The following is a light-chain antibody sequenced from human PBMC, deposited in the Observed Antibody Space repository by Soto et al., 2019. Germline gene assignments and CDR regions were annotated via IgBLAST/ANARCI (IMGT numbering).Light chain of an antibody. CDR1: QRISNY. CDR2: AAS. Sequence: QMTQSPSSLSASVGDRVTITCRASQRISNYLNWYQHKPGKAPRLLIYAASSLQSGVPSRFSGSGYGTDFTLTISSLQPEDFATYYCQQSYSTLDYTFGQGTKVEIK. V-gene: IGKV1-39*01. J-gene: IGKJ2*01. CDR3: QQSYSTLDYT.